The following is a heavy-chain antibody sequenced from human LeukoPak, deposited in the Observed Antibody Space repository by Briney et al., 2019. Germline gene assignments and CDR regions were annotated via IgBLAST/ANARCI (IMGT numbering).Heavy chain of an antibody. Sequence: GGSLRLSCAASGFTFSDYYMSWIRQAPGKGLEWVSYISSSGSTIYYADSVKGRFTISRDNAKNSLYLQMNSLRAEDTAVYYCARDWADSGSYLLGYYYGMDVWGQGTTVTVSS. CDR2: ISSSGSTI. V-gene: IGHV3-11*04. J-gene: IGHJ6*02. CDR1: GFTFSDYY. CDR3: ARDWADSGSYLLGYYYGMDV. D-gene: IGHD1-26*01.